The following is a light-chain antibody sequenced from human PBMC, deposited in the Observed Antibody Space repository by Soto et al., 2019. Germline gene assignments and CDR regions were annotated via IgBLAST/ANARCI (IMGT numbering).Light chain of an antibody. CDR3: RQYAASPRT. CDR2: GVS. J-gene: IGKJ1*01. V-gene: IGKV3-20*01. CDR1: QSVSSGY. Sequence: EIVLTQSPGTLSLSPRERATLSCRASQSVSSGYLAWYQHKPGQAPRLLIYGVSSRAPGIPDGFSGSGSGTDFTLTISRLEPEDFAVYYCRQYAASPRTFGQGTQLEVK.